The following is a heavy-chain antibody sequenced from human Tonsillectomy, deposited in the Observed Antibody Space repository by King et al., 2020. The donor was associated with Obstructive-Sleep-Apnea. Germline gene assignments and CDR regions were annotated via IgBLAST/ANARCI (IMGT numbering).Heavy chain of an antibody. Sequence: QLQEAGPGLVKPSETLSLTCTVSGVSIRSSSYYWGWIRQPPGKGLEWIGGIYYIGEPYYNPSLKSRVTISVDTSKNQFSLKLSSVTAADTAVYYCARGWGSFDYWGQGTLVTVSS. CDR1: GVSIRSSSYY. D-gene: IGHD3-16*01. V-gene: IGHV4-39*07. CDR3: ARGWGSFDY. J-gene: IGHJ4*02. CDR2: IYYIGEP.